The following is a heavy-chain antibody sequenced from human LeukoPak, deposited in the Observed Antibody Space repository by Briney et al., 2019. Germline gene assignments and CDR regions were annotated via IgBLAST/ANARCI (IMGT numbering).Heavy chain of an antibody. CDR2: INHSGST. D-gene: IGHD3-22*01. CDR3: ARAARQGFTMIVVPFFYFDL. V-gene: IGHV4-31*03. J-gene: IGHJ2*01. Sequence: SETLSLTCTVSGGSISSGASDWGWIRQHPKRGLEWVGYINHSGSTYYNPSLGTRVTMAVDTSKNQFSLKLSSVTAADSAVYYCARAARQGFTMIVVPFFYFDLWGRGTLVTVSS. CDR1: GGSISSGASD.